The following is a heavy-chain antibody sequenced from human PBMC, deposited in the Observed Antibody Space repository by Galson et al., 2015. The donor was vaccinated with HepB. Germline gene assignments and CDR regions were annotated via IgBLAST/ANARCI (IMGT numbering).Heavy chain of an antibody. Sequence: SLRLSCAASGFNFGDYGMHWVRQAPGKGLQWVVSISYDGSIEKFADSVKGRFTISKDNSKSTLYLQMNRLTTEDTAVYFCARDPVVRAVIITHWFDSWGLGTLVAVSS. J-gene: IGHJ5*01. V-gene: IGHV3-30*03. CDR2: ISYDGSIE. CDR1: GFNFGDYG. D-gene: IGHD3-10*01. CDR3: ARDPVVRAVIITHWFDS.